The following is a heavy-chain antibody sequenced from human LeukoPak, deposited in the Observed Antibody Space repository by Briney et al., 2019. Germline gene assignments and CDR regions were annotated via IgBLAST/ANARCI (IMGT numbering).Heavy chain of an antibody. D-gene: IGHD3-10*01. J-gene: IGHJ4*02. V-gene: IGHV3-11*04. Sequence: GGSLRLSCAASGFTFSDYYMSWIRQAPGKGLEWVSYISSSSSTIYYADSVKGRFTISRDNAKNTLYLQMNSLRAEDTAVYYCARDGYYGSGSYYVGFAWGQGTLVTVSS. CDR2: ISSSSSTI. CDR3: ARDGYYGSGSYYVGFA. CDR1: GFTFSDYY.